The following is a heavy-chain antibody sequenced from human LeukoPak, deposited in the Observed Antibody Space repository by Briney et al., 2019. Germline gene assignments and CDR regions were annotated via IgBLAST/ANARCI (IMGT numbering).Heavy chain of an antibody. J-gene: IGHJ4*02. D-gene: IGHD6-25*01. CDR2: VRGGGGST. CDR3: AKGRYVSSGDFDY. Sequence: GGSLRLSCAASGFTFSSYAMNWVRQAPGKGLEWVSTVRGGGGSTYYADSVKGRFTISRDNSRNTLYLQMNSLRAEDTATYYCAKGRYVSSGDFDYWGLGTLVTVSS. V-gene: IGHV3-23*01. CDR1: GFTFSSYA.